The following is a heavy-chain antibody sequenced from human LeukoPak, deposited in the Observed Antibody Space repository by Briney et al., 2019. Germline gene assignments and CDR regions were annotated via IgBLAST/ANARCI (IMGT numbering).Heavy chain of an antibody. Sequence: GGSLRLSCAASGFTFSSYWMSWVRQAPGKGLEWVANIKQDGSEKYYVDSVRGRFTISRDNAKNSLYLQMNSLRAEDTAVYYCARGTWIQLWLLGLYDWLDPWGQGTLVTVSS. D-gene: IGHD5-18*01. CDR1: GFTFSSYW. CDR3: ARGTWIQLWLLGLYDWLDP. J-gene: IGHJ5*02. CDR2: IKQDGSEK. V-gene: IGHV3-7*01.